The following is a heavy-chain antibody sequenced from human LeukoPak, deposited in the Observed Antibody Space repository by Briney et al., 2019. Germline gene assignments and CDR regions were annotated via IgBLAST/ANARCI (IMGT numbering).Heavy chain of an antibody. CDR3: ARPQYGSPSPHAFDI. J-gene: IGHJ3*02. CDR2: IIPIFGTA. CDR1: GGTFSSYG. V-gene: IGHV1-69*05. D-gene: IGHD6-6*01. Sequence: ASVKVSCKASGGTFSSYGISWVRQAPGQGLEWMGGIIPIFGTANYAQKFQGRVTITTDESTSTGYMELSSLRSEDTAVYYCARPQYGSPSPHAFDIWGQGTMVTVSS.